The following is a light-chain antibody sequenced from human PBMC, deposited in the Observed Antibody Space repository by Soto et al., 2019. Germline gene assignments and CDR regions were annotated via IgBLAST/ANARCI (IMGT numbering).Light chain of an antibody. V-gene: IGLV8-61*01. CDR2: STS. Sequence: QTVESHEPSFSLSPGGTVTLTCGLTSGSVSTTYYPSWYQQTPGQAPRTLLYSTSTRSSGVPDRFSGSILGNKAALTITGAQAEDESDYYCVLYMGSGTSVFGGGTQLTVL. CDR1: SGSVSTTYY. J-gene: IGLJ3*02. CDR3: VLYMGSGTSV.